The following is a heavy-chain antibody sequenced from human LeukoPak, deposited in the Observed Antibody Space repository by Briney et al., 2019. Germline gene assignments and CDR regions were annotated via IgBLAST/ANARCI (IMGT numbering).Heavy chain of an antibody. CDR2: IGKNGNLV. J-gene: IGHJ3*02. V-gene: IGHV3-11*01. CDR3: ATDTNLVDLMQEDGHEDENFDR. Sequence: GGSLRLSCAASGFTFSDFYMSWVRQAPGKGLEWISYIGKNGNLVDYADSVKGRFTVSRDNTKNLMFLQMNSLRAEDTAVYYCATDTNLVDLMQEDGHEDENFDRWGQGTMVTVSS. CDR1: GFTFSDFY. D-gene: IGHD1-26*01.